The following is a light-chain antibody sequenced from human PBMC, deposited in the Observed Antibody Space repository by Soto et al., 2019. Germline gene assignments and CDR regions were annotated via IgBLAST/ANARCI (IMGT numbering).Light chain of an antibody. Sequence: EIVLTQSPGTLSLSPGERATLSCRASQSLSSSYLAWYQQKPGQAPRPLIFGASSRATGIPDRFSGSGSGTDFTLTISRLEPEDFAVYYCHQYGSSSQTFGQGTKVEIK. CDR2: GAS. J-gene: IGKJ1*01. CDR3: HQYGSSSQT. V-gene: IGKV3-20*01. CDR1: QSLSSSY.